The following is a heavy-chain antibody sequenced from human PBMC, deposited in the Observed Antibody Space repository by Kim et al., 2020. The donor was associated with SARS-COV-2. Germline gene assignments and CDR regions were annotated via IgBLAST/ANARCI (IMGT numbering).Heavy chain of an antibody. CDR2: ISSSGSTI. CDR1: GFTFSDYY. CDR3: ARSSASITIFGVVTRYGMAA. J-gene: IGHJ6*04. Sequence: GGSLRLSCAASGFTFSDYYMNWIRQAPGKGLEWVSYISSSGSTIYYADSVKGRFTISRDNAKNSLYLQMNSLRAEDTAVYYCARSSASITIFGVVTRYGMAAGGKGPTVTVS. V-gene: IGHV3-11*01. D-gene: IGHD3-3*01.